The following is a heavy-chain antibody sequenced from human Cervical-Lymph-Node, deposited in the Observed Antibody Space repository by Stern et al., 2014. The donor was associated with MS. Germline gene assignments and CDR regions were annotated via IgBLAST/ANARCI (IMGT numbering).Heavy chain of an antibody. V-gene: IGHV4-30-2*01. Sequence: QVQLVESGSGLVKPSQTLSLTCTVSGGSISSGGDSWSWIRQPPGKGLEWIGEINQSGSTYYNPSLKSRVTISVDRSKTQFSLKLGSVTAADTAVYYCASSPPGRGWFDPWGQGTLVTVSS. CDR1: GGSISSGGDS. CDR3: ASSPPGRGWFDP. J-gene: IGHJ5*02. CDR2: INQSGST. D-gene: IGHD1-26*01.